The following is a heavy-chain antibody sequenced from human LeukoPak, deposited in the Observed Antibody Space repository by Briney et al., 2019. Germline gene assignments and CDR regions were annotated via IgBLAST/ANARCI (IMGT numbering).Heavy chain of an antibody. D-gene: IGHD3-22*01. V-gene: IGHV3-48*03. J-gene: IGHJ6*02. CDR1: GFTYSSFD. CDR3: ARSLSAGTPVAYYYIGDD. CDR2: ISSSGYTM. Sequence: PGGSLRLFCGASGFTYSSFDMNWVRQAPGKGLEWISYISSSGYTMNYADSVRGRFSISRDNAKNSLYLQINSLGDQDTAVYYCARSLSAGTPVAYYYIGDDGGQGTTVTVSS.